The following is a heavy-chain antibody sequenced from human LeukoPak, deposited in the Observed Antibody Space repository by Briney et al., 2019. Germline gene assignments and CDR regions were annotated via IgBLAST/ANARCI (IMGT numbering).Heavy chain of an antibody. CDR3: AKGGGSGYCSGGSCYSNWFDP. J-gene: IGHJ5*02. CDR1: GFTFDDYA. CDR2: ISWNSGSI. V-gene: IGHV3-9*01. Sequence: PGGSLRLSCAASGFTFDDYAMHWVRQAPGKGLEWVSGISWNSGSIGYADSVKGRFTISRDNAKNSLYLQMNSLRAEDTALYYCAKGGGSGYCSGGSCYSNWFDPWGQGTLVTVSS. D-gene: IGHD2-15*01.